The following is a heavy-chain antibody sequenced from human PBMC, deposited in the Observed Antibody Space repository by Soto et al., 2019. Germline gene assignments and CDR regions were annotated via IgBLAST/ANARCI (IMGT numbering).Heavy chain of an antibody. V-gene: IGHV3-23*01. Sequence: PGGSLILSCAASGFTFISYAMSWVRQAPGKGLEWVSAISGSGGSTYYADSVKGRFTISRDNSKNTLYLQMNSLRAEDTAVYYCAKGSGDWYSDILTGYKPIDYWGQGTLVTVSS. CDR2: ISGSGGST. CDR1: GFTFISYA. CDR3: AKGSGDWYSDILTGYKPIDY. D-gene: IGHD3-9*01. J-gene: IGHJ4*02.